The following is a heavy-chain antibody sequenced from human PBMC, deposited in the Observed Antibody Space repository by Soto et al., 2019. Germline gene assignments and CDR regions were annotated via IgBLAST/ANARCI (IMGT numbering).Heavy chain of an antibody. Sequence: TETPSLTCSVSGYSISSGYYWGWIRQPPGKELEWIGSIYHSGSTYYNPSLKSRVTISVDTSKNQFSLKLSSVTAADTAVYDCARVPADDYDSSGYYKLDVRGQGALVTVS. CDR3: ARVPADDYDSSGYYKLDV. CDR1: GYSISSGYY. CDR2: IYHSGST. D-gene: IGHD3-22*01. J-gene: IGHJ4*02. V-gene: IGHV4-38-2*02.